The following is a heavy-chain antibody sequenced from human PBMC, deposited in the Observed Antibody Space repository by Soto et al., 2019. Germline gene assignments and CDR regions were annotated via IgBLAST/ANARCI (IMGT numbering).Heavy chain of an antibody. V-gene: IGHV4-59*08. CDR1: GGSISSYY. Sequence: QVQLQESGPGLVKPSETLSLTCTVSGGSISSYYWSWIRQPPGKGLEWIGYIYYSGSTNYNPSPKSRVTISVDTSKNQFSLKLSSVTAADTAVYYCARYGDYSRGYFDLWGRGTLVTVSS. CDR2: IYYSGST. CDR3: ARYGDYSRGYFDL. D-gene: IGHD4-17*01. J-gene: IGHJ2*01.